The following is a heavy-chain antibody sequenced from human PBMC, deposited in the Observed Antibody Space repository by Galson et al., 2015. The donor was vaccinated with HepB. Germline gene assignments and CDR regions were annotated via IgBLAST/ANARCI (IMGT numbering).Heavy chain of an antibody. CDR1: GFTFTSSA. V-gene: IGHV1-58*01. CDR3: ATAGNMVQGVTPYYYYMDV. J-gene: IGHJ6*03. CDR2: IVVGSGNT. D-gene: IGHD3-10*01. Sequence: SVKVSCKASGFTFTSSAVQWVRQARGQRLEWIGWIVVGSGNTNYAQKFQERVTITRDMSTSTAYMEPSSLRSEDTAVYYCATAGNMVQGVTPYYYYMDVWGKGTTVTVSS.